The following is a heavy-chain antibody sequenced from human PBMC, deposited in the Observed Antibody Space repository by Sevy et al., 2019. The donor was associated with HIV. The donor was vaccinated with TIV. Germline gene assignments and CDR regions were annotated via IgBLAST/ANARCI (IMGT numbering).Heavy chain of an antibody. CDR1: GFTFSNYA. Sequence: GGSLRLSCAASGFTFSNYAMSWVRQAPGKGLQWVSVISTSGDNTYYADSVKGRFTISRDNSKNIRYLQTGSLSAEDTAVYFCANDPPNQDYYDSSSSGYFDSWGQGTLVTVSS. J-gene: IGHJ4*02. D-gene: IGHD3-22*01. V-gene: IGHV3-23*01. CDR3: ANDPPNQDYYDSSSSGYFDS. CDR2: ISTSGDNT.